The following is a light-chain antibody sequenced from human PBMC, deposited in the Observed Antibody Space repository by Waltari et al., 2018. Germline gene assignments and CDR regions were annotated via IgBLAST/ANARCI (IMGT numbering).Light chain of an antibody. CDR2: DAS. CDR1: QSVNNS. CDR3: QQRSNWMFT. J-gene: IGKJ2*01. Sequence: EIVLTQSPATLSMSHGHRATLPCRASQSVNNSLAWYQQKPGQAPRLLIYDASRRATDIPARFSGGGSGTDFTLTISSLEPEDFAVFYCQQRSNWMFTFGQGTKLDIK. V-gene: IGKV3-11*01.